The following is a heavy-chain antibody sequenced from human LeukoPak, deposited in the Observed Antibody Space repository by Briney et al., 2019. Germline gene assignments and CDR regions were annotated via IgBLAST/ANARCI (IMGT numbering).Heavy chain of an antibody. V-gene: IGHV1-18*01. Sequence: ASVKVSCKASGYTFTSYGISWVRQAPGQGLEWMGWISAYNGNTNYAQKLQGRVTMTTDTSTCTAYMELRSLRSDDTAVYYRARDRHSSGWEIIDYWGQGTLVTVSS. CDR2: ISAYNGNT. J-gene: IGHJ4*02. CDR3: ARDRHSSGWEIIDY. CDR1: GYTFTSYG. D-gene: IGHD6-19*01.